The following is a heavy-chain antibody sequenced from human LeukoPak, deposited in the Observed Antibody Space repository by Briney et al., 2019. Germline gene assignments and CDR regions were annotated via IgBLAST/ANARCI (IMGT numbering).Heavy chain of an antibody. CDR3: ARRPYYYGSGYSYGMDV. CDR1: GGSFSGYY. Sequence: SETLSLTCAVYGGSFSGYYWSWIRQPPGKGLEWIGEINHSGSTNYNPSLKSRVTISVDTSKNQFSLKLSSVTAADTAVYYCARRPYYYGSGYSYGMDVWGQGTTVTVSS. V-gene: IGHV4-34*01. J-gene: IGHJ6*02. CDR2: INHSGST. D-gene: IGHD3-10*01.